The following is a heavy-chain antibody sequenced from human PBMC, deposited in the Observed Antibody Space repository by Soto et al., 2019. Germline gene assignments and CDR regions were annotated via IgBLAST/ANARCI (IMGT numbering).Heavy chain of an antibody. CDR1: GFTFSSYC. Sequence: LRLSCAASGFTFSSYCMHWVRQAPGKGLEWVAVISYDGSNKYYADSVKGRFTISRDNSKNTLYLQMNSLRAEDTAVYYCAKLAVGHCSSTSCPGDDAFDIWGQGTMVTVSS. CDR3: AKLAVGHCSSTSCPGDDAFDI. D-gene: IGHD2-2*01. CDR2: ISYDGSNK. V-gene: IGHV3-30*18. J-gene: IGHJ3*02.